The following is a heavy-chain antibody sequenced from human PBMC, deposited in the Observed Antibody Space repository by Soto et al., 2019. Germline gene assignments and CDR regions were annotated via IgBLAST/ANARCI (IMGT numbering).Heavy chain of an antibody. J-gene: IGHJ4*02. D-gene: IGHD1-1*01. CDR1: GGSLSTPVW. CDR2: VFHSGSA. V-gene: IGHV4-4*02. Sequence: QLQLQESGPGLVKPSGTLSLTCGVSGGSLSTPVWWSWVRLPPGKGLEWTGEVFHSGSANYNPSLQSRVTRSLDKSTNQFSLRLSSVTAADTAVYYCARKAWTRLDYWGQGALVTVSS. CDR3: ARKAWTRLDY.